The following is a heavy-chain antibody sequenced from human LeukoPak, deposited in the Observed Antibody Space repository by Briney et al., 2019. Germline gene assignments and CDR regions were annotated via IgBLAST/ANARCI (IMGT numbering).Heavy chain of an antibody. V-gene: IGHV1-69*04. D-gene: IGHD4-17*01. CDR2: IIPILGIA. J-gene: IGHJ5*02. CDR1: GGTFSSYA. CDR3: ARGNTVTTGWFDP. Sequence: SVKVSCKASGGTFSSYAISWVRQAPGQGLEWMGRIIPILGIANYAQKFQGRVTITADKSTSTAYMELSSLRSEDTAVYYCARGNTVTTGWFDPWGQGTLVTVSS.